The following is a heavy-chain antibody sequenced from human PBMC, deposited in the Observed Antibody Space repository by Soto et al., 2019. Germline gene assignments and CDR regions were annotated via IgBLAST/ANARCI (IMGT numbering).Heavy chain of an antibody. D-gene: IGHD2-2*01. CDR1: GGTFSSYT. CDR3: ARDHPIVVVPAATGGYYYYYGMDV. J-gene: IGHJ6*02. Sequence: SVKVSCKASGGTFSSYTISCVRQAPGQGLEWVGRIIPILGIANYAQKFQGRVTITADKSTSTAYMELSSLRSEDTAVYYCARDHPIVVVPAATGGYYYYYGMDVWGQGTTVTVSS. CDR2: IIPILGIA. V-gene: IGHV1-69*04.